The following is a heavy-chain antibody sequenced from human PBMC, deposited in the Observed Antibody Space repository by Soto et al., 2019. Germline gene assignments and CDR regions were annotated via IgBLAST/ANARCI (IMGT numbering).Heavy chain of an antibody. D-gene: IGHD2-21*01. CDR2: ISTYNGDT. CDR1: GYTFSTSG. CDR3: ARAGGAPYYSDGMDV. V-gene: IGHV1-18*01. Sequence: QVQLVQSGAEVRKPGASVKVSCKASGYTFSTSGMSWLRQAPGQGLEWMGWISTYNGDTNDAPKFQDRVTMTSDTSTRTVYRELRSLRSEDTALYYCARAGGAPYYSDGMDVGGQGPRVTVSS. J-gene: IGHJ6*02.